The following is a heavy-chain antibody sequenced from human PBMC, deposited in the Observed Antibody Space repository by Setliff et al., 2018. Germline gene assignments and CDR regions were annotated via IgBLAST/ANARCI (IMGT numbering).Heavy chain of an antibody. CDR2: VYYSGTT. Sequence: SETLSLTCTVSGGSISTYYWSWIRQTPVKGLEWIGYVYYSGTTNYNPLFKSRVTISVDRPKNQFSLKLSSVTAADTGVYYCARDSALHSYHYDSNGYLDYWGQGALVTRLL. D-gene: IGHD3-22*01. J-gene: IGHJ4*02. CDR3: ARDSALHSYHYDSNGYLDY. CDR1: GGSISTYY. V-gene: IGHV4-59*01.